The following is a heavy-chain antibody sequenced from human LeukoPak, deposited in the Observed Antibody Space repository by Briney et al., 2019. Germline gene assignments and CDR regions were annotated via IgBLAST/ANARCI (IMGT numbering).Heavy chain of an antibody. CDR1: GFTFSSYA. D-gene: IGHD4-11*01. Sequence: GRSLRLSCAASGFTFSSYAMHWVRQAPGKGLEWVSYISSSSSTIYYADSVKGRFTISRDNAKNSLYLQMNSLRAEDTAVYYCARRSYSGFDYWGQGTLVTVSS. CDR3: ARRSYSGFDY. CDR2: ISSSSSTI. J-gene: IGHJ4*02. V-gene: IGHV3-48*04.